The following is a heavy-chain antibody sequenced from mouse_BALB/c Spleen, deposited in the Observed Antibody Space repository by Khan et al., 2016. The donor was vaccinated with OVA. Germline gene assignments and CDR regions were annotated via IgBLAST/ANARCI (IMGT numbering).Heavy chain of an antibody. CDR2: ISYSGRT. J-gene: IGHJ3*01. CDR1: GYSITSDYA. CDR3: AMGRTY. V-gene: IGHV3-2*02. Sequence: EVQLQESGPGLVKPSQSLSLTCTVTGYSITSDYAWNWIRQFPGNKLEWMGYISYSGRTSYNPSLKSRISVTRDTSKNQFFLQLNSVTTEETATYYCAMGRTYWGQGTLVTVSA. D-gene: IGHD4-1*01.